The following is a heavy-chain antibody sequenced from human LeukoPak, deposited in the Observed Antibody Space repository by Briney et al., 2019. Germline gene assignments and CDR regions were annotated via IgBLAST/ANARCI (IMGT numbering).Heavy chain of an antibody. CDR2: ISSSSKYI. J-gene: IGHJ4*02. CDR1: GFSFSNDS. CDR3: AREYTAMAFDY. V-gene: IGHV3-21*01. D-gene: IGHD5-18*01. Sequence: GGSLRLSCAASGFSFSNDSMNWVRQPPGKGLEWVSSISSSSKYIYYADSVKGRFTISRDNAENSLYLQMNNLRAEDSAVYYCAREYTAMAFDYWAQGTLVTVSS.